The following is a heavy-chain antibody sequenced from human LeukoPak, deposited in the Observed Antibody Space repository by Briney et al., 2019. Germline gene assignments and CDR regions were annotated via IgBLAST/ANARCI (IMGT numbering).Heavy chain of an antibody. D-gene: IGHD4-23*01. V-gene: IGHV4-30-4*08. Sequence: SETLSLTCTVSGGSISSGDYYWSWIRQPPGKGLEWIGYIYYSGSTYYNPSLKSRVTISVDTSKNQFSLKLSSVTAADTAVYYCARVSYGGNYYYYYMDVWGKGTTVTVSS. CDR1: GGSISSGDYY. CDR3: ARVSYGGNYYYYYMDV. J-gene: IGHJ6*03. CDR2: IYYSGST.